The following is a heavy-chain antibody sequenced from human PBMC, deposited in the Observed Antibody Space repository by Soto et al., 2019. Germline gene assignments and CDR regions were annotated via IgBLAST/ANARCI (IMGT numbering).Heavy chain of an antibody. CDR1: GGTFSSYT. CDR3: ARGLFRGVIPSPRYGMDV. CDR2: IIPILGIA. D-gene: IGHD3-16*02. J-gene: IGHJ6*02. V-gene: IGHV1-69*02. Sequence: QVQLVQSGAEVKKPGSSVKVSCKASGGTFSSYTISWVRKAPGQGLEWMGRIIPILGIANYAQKFQGRVTITADKATSSAYRELSSLRSEDTAVYYCARGLFRGVIPSPRYGMDVWGQGTTVTVSS.